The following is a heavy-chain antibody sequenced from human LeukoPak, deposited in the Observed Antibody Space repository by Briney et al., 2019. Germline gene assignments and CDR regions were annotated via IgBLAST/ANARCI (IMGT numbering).Heavy chain of an antibody. J-gene: IGHJ6*02. CDR2: IIPIFGTA. V-gene: IGHV1-69*01. D-gene: IGHD1/OR15-1a*01. Sequence: SVKVSCKASGGTFSSYAISWVRQAPGQGLEWMGGIIPIFGTANYAQKFQGRVTITADESTSTAYMELSSLRSEDTAVYYCARGRETKTYYYYYGMDVWGQGTTVTVSS. CDR1: GGTFSSYA. CDR3: ARGRETKTYYYYYGMDV.